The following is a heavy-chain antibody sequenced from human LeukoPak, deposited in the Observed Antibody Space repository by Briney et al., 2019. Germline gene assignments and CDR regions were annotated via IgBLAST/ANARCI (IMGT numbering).Heavy chain of an antibody. CDR1: GGSISSYY. CDR2: IYLSGST. CDR3: ARDRGTWNDDGFDY. Sequence: SETLSLTCTVSGGSISSYYWSWIRQPAGKGLEWIGRIYLSGSTNYNPSLKSRVTMSVDTSKNQFSLRLSSVTAADTAVYYCARDRGTWNDDGFDYWGQGTLVTVSS. V-gene: IGHV4-4*07. D-gene: IGHD1-1*01. J-gene: IGHJ4*02.